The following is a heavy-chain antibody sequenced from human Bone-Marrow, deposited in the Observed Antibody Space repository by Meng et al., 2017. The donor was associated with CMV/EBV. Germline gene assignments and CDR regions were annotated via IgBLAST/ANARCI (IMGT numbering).Heavy chain of an antibody. CDR2: ISSSSSYI. Sequence: GESLKISCAASGFTFSSYSMNWVRQAPGKGLEWVSSISSSSSYIYYADSVKGRFTISRDNAKNSLYLQMNSLRAEDTAVYYCARENTYYYDSSGYYGPYWGQRTLVTVSS. J-gene: IGHJ4*02. CDR1: GFTFSSYS. CDR3: ARENTYYYDSSGYYGPY. V-gene: IGHV3-21*01. D-gene: IGHD3-22*01.